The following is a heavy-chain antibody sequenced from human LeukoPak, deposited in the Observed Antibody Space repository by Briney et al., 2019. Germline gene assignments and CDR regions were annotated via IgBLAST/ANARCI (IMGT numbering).Heavy chain of an antibody. CDR3: ARDHPTDYVWGSYRRYFDY. CDR1: GGSISSSSYY. CDR2: IYYSGST. Sequence: SETLSLTCTVSGGSISSSSYYWGWIRQPPGKGLEWIGSIYYSGSTYYNPSLKSRVTISVDTSKNQFSLKLSSVTAADTAVYYCARDHPTDYVWGSYRRYFDYWGQGTLVTVSS. J-gene: IGHJ4*02. D-gene: IGHD3-16*02. V-gene: IGHV4-39*07.